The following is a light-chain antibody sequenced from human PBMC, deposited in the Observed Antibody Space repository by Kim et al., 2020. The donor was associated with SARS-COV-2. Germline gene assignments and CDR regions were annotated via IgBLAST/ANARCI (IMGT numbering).Light chain of an antibody. V-gene: IGKV2-28*01. CDR3: MQALQTPRT. J-gene: IGKJ2*01. Sequence: VMTQSPLSLPVTPGEPASISCRSSQSLLHSSGKNYLDWYLQKPGQSPQLLIYLGSLRASGVPDRFSGSGSDTDFTLKISRVEAEDVGVYYCMQALQTPRTFGQGTKLEI. CDR2: LGS. CDR1: QSLLHSSGKNY.